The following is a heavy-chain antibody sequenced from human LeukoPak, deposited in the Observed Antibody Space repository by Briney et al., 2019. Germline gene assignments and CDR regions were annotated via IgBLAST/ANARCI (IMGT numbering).Heavy chain of an antibody. CDR3: ARYSYGYNWFDP. Sequence: PSETLSLTCTVSGGSISSSSYYWGWIRQPPGKGLEWIGSIYYSGSTYYNPSPKSRVTISVDTSKNQFSLKLSSVTAADTAVYYCARYSYGYNWFDPWGQGTLVTVSS. CDR2: IYYSGST. D-gene: IGHD5-18*01. V-gene: IGHV4-39*01. CDR1: GGSISSSSYY. J-gene: IGHJ5*02.